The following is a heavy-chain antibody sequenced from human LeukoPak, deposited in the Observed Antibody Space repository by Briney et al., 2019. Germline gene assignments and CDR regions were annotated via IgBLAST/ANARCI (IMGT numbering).Heavy chain of an antibody. CDR1: GYTFTGYY. D-gene: IGHD6-13*01. J-gene: IGHJ4*02. CDR3: ARAGAAARKLDLDY. V-gene: IGHV1-2*02. Sequence: ASVKVSCTASGYTFTGYYMHWVRQAPGQGLEWMGWINPNSGGTNYAQKFQGRVTMTRDTSISTAYMELSRLRSDDTAVYYCARAGAAARKLDLDYWGQGTLVTVSS. CDR2: INPNSGGT.